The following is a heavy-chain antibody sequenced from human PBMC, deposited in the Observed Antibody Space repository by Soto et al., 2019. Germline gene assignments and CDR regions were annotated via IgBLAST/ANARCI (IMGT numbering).Heavy chain of an antibody. CDR1: GGTFSSYA. J-gene: IGHJ6*02. D-gene: IGHD2-2*01. CDR2: IIPISDTT. V-gene: IGHV1-69*01. Sequence: QVQLVQSGAEVKKPGSSVKVSCKASGGTFSSYAISWVRQAPGQGLEWMGGIIPISDTTNYAQKFQGRVTITADESKSTAYMELSSLRSEDTAVYYCARSQGSSTSLEIYYYYYYGMDVWGQATTVTVSS. CDR3: ARSQGSSTSLEIYYYYYYGMDV.